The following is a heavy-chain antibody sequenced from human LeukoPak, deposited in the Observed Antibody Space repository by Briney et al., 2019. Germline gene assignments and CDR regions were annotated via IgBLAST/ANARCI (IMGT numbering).Heavy chain of an antibody. CDR2: INHSGST. CDR3: ARYSSSWVWFDP. J-gene: IGHJ5*02. V-gene: IGHV4-34*01. CDR1: GGSISSYY. D-gene: IGHD6-6*01. Sequence: SETLSLTCTVSGGSISSYYWSWIRQPPGKGLEWIGEINHSGSTNYNPSLKSRVTISVDTSKNQFSLKLSSVTAADTAVYYCARYSSSWVWFDPWGQGTLVTVSS.